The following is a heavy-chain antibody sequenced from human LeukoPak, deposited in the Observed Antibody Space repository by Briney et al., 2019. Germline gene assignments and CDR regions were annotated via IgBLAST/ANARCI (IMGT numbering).Heavy chain of an antibody. D-gene: IGHD3-10*01. CDR1: GGSISSYY. J-gene: IGHJ3*02. CDR2: IYHSGST. V-gene: IGHV4-59*12. CDR3: AVGGVYLRGGAEAFDI. Sequence: SETLSLTCSVSGGSISSYYWSWIRQPPGKGLEWIGEIYHSGSTNYNPSLKSRVTISVDKSKNQFSLKLSSVTAADTAVYYCAVGGVYLRGGAEAFDIWGQGTMVTVSS.